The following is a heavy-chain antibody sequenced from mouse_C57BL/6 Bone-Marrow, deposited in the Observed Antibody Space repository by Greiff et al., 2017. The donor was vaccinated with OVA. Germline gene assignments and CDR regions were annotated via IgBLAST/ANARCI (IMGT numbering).Heavy chain of an antibody. D-gene: IGHD1-1*01. CDR2: IDPSDSYT. V-gene: IGHV1-50*01. Sequence: VQLQQPGAELVKPGASVKLSCKASGYTFTSYWMQWVKQRPGQGLEWIGEIDPSDSYTNYNQKFKGKATLTVDTSSSTAYMQLSSLTSEDSAVYYCARSSSYPYWYFDVWGTGTTVTVSS. J-gene: IGHJ1*03. CDR3: ARSSSYPYWYFDV. CDR1: GYTFTSYW.